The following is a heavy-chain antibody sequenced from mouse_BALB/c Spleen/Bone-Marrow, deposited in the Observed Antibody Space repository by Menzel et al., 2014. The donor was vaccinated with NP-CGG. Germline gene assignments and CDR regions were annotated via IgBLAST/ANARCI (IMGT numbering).Heavy chain of an antibody. D-gene: IGHD3-1*01. CDR3: ANLGRYAMDY. J-gene: IGHJ4*01. Sequence: LMESGPELVKPGASVKISCKASGYTFTDYYINWVKQKPGQGLEWIGWIYPGSGNTKYNEKFKGKATLSVDTSSSTAYMQLSSLTSEDTAVYSCANLGRYAMDYWGQGASITVS. CDR2: IYPGSGNT. CDR1: GYTFTDYY. V-gene: IGHV1-84*02.